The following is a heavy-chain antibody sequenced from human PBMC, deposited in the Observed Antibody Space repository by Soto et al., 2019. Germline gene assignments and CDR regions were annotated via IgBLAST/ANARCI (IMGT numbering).Heavy chain of an antibody. CDR1: GFTFSSYG. Sequence: QVQLVESGGGVVQPGRSLRLSCAASGFTFSSYGMHWVRQAPGKGLEWVAGIWYDGSNKYYADSVKGRFTISRDNSKNTLYLQMNSLRAEDTAVYYCAREYYYYGMDVWGQGTTVTVSS. V-gene: IGHV3-33*01. J-gene: IGHJ6*02. CDR2: IWYDGSNK. CDR3: AREYYYYGMDV.